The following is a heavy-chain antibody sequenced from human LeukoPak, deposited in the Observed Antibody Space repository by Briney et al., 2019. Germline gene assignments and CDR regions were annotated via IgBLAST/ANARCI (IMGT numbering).Heavy chain of an antibody. D-gene: IGHD3-22*01. CDR2: ISPSGGST. V-gene: IGHV1-46*01. J-gene: IGHJ4*02. Sequence: ASVTVSCKASGYTFTSYYMHWVRQAPGQGLEWMGIISPSGGSTSYAQKFQGRVTITADESTSTAYMELSSLRSEDTAVYYCASGEYYYDSSGYKYSFDYWGQGTLVTVSS. CDR3: ASGEYYYDSSGYKYSFDY. CDR1: GYTFTSYY.